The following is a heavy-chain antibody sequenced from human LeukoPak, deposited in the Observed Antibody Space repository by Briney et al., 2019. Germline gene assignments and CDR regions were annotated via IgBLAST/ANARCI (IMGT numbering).Heavy chain of an antibody. CDR2: IYSGGST. CDR3: AREEDIVATSTTGFDY. CDR1: GFTVSSNY. V-gene: IGHV3-53*01. Sequence: GGSLRLSCAASGFTVSSNYMSWVRQAPGKGLEWVSVIYSGGSTYYADSVKGRFTISRDNAKNSLYLQMNSLRAEDTAVYYCAREEDIVATSTTGFDYWGQGTLVTVSS. J-gene: IGHJ4*02. D-gene: IGHD5-12*01.